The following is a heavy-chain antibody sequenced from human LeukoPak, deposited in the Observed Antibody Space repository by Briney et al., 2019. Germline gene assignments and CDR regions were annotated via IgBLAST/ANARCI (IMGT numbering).Heavy chain of an antibody. V-gene: IGHV1-69*10. Sequence: GASVKVSYKASGGTFSSYAISWVRQAPGQGLEWVGGIIPILGIANYAQKFQGRVTITADKTTSTANMELSSLGSEDTAVYYCARGESGSGSYYNHGFDYWGQGTLVTVSS. CDR1: GGTFSSYA. D-gene: IGHD3-10*01. J-gene: IGHJ4*02. CDR2: IIPILGIA. CDR3: ARGESGSGSYYNHGFDY.